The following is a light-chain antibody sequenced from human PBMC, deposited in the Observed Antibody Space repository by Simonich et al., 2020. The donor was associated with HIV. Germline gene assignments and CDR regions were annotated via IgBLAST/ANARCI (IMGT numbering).Light chain of an antibody. CDR2: GNR. CDR3: QSYDSSLSGLVV. V-gene: IGLV1-40*01. Sequence: QSVLTQPPSASGTPGHRVTISCSGSSSNIGSNYVYWYQQLPGTAPKLLIYGNRNRPSGVPDRFSGSKSGTSASLAITGLQAEDEADYYCQSYDSSLSGLVVFGGGTKLTVL. J-gene: IGLJ2*01. CDR1: SSNIGSNY.